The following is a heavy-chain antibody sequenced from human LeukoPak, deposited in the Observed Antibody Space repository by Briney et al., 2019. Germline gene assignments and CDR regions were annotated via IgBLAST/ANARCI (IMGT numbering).Heavy chain of an antibody. CDR2: IYSGGST. J-gene: IGHJ4*02. CDR3: ARDDGGYGPFDY. Sequence: SGGSLRLSCAASGFTVSSNYMSWVRQAPGKGLEWVSVIYSGGSTFYADSVKGRFTISRDNSKNTLYLQMNSLRAEDTAVYYCARDDGGYGPFDYWGQGTLVTVSS. CDR1: GFTVSSNY. V-gene: IGHV3-66*01. D-gene: IGHD5-12*01.